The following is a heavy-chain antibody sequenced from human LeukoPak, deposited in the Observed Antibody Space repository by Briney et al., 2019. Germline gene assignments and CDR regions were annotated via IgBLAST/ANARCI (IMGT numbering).Heavy chain of an antibody. V-gene: IGHV1-2*02. Sequence: ASVKVSCKASGYTFTGYYMHWVRQAPGQGLEWMGWINPNSGGTNYAQKFQGRVTMTRDTSISTAYMGLSRLRSDDTAVYYCARERYYDSSGYSDYYYGMDVWGQGTTVTVSS. CDR2: INPNSGGT. J-gene: IGHJ6*02. D-gene: IGHD3-22*01. CDR3: ARERYYDSSGYSDYYYGMDV. CDR1: GYTFTGYY.